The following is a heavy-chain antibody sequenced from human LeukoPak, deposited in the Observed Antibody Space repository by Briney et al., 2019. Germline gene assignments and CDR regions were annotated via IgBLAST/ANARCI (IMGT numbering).Heavy chain of an antibody. V-gene: IGHV3-7*03. CDR1: GFTFSRHY. Sequence: GGSLRLSCVASGFTFSRHYMSWVRQAPGKGLEWVANIKQDSSAKAYVDSVKGRFTVSRDNAKNSMSLQMNSLRAEDTAIYYCVRWSYDNSAYYYDHWGQGTLVTVSS. J-gene: IGHJ4*02. CDR2: IKQDSSAK. D-gene: IGHD3-22*01. CDR3: VRWSYDNSAYYYDH.